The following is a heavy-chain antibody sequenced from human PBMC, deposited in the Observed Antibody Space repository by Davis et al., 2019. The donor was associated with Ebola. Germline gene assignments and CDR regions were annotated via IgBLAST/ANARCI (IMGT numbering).Heavy chain of an antibody. CDR2: INHSGST. Sequence: SETLSLTCAVSGGSFSGYYWSWIRQPPGKGLEWIGEINHSGSTNYNPSLKSRVTISVDTSKNQFSLKLSSVTAADTAVYYCARVGVDIVVVPAAIDVYYYYGMDVWGQGTTVTVSS. J-gene: IGHJ6*02. D-gene: IGHD2-2*02. CDR3: ARVGVDIVVVPAAIDVYYYYGMDV. V-gene: IGHV4-34*01. CDR1: GGSFSGYY.